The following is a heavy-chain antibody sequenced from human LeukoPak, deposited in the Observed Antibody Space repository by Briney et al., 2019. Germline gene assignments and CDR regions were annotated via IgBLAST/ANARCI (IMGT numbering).Heavy chain of an antibody. CDR1: GGTFSSYA. V-gene: IGHV1-69*06. CDR3: ARIWFGELAWFDP. Sequence: ASVKVSCKASGGTFSSYAISWVRQAPGQGLEWMGGIIPIFGTANYAQKFQGRVTITADKSTSTAYMELSSLRSEDTAVYYCARIWFGELAWFDPWGQGTLVTVSS. J-gene: IGHJ5*02. D-gene: IGHD3-10*01. CDR2: IIPIFGTA.